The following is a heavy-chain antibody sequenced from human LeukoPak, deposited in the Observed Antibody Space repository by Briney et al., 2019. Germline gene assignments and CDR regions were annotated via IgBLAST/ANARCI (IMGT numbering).Heavy chain of an antibody. CDR2: IYYSGST. CDR1: GGSISSYY. CDR3: ARGDYDSSGYYLY. D-gene: IGHD3-22*01. J-gene: IGHJ4*02. V-gene: IGHV4-59*12. Sequence: SETLSLTCTVSGGSISSYYWSWIRQPPGKGLEWIGYIYYSGSTNYNPSLKSRVTISVDTSKNQFSLKLSSVTAADTAVYYCARGDYDSSGYYLYWGQGTLVTVSS.